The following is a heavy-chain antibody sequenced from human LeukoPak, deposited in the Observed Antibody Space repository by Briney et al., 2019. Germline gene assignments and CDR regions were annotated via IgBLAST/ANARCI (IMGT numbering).Heavy chain of an antibody. CDR3: ARDGGLHTNFDY. J-gene: IGHJ4*02. D-gene: IGHD2-15*01. CDR2: TKPDGSAD. Sequence: GGSLRLSCAASGFSFRNYWMGWVRQAPGKGVEWVANTKPDGSADYYADSVRGRFSTSRDNANNLLYLQMNRLRAEDTAVYYCARDGGLHTNFDYWGQGTLVTVSS. V-gene: IGHV3-7*01. CDR1: GFSFRNYW.